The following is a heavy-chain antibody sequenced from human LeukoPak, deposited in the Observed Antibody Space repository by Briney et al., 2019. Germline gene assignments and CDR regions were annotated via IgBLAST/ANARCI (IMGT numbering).Heavy chain of an antibody. V-gene: IGHV3-21*01. J-gene: IGHJ5*02. CDR1: GYTFTSYA. D-gene: IGHD4-23*01. CDR2: ISSGSHYI. Sequence: SCKASGYTFTSYAMNWVRQAPGRGLEWVSSISSGSHYIDYADSVRGRFTISRDNAENSLHLHMSSLRAEDTAVYYCATPPLVTWFDPWGQGTLVTVSS. CDR3: ATPPLVTWFDP.